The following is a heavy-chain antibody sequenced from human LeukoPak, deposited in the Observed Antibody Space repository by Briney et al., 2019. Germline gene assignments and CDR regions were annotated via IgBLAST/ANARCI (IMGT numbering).Heavy chain of an antibody. CDR1: GFTFSSYA. Sequence: GGSLRLSCAASGFTFSSYAMHWVRQAPGKGLEWVAVISYDGGHKYYADSVKGRFTISRDNSKNTLYLQMNSLRAEDTAVYYCARDHRGSLSGFDYWGQGTLVTVSS. V-gene: IGHV3-30*01. CDR3: ARDHRGSLSGFDY. CDR2: ISYDGGHK. J-gene: IGHJ4*02. D-gene: IGHD1-26*01.